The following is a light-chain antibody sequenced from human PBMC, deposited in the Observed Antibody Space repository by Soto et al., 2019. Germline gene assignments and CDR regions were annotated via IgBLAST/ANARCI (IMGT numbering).Light chain of an antibody. Sequence: EIVLTQSPATLSLSPGERATLSCRASQIVSSYLAWYQQKPGQAPRLLIYDASNRATGTPARFSGSGSGTDFTLTISSLVPEDFAVYYCQHRSNFYTFGQGTKLEIK. V-gene: IGKV3-11*01. CDR2: DAS. J-gene: IGKJ2*01. CDR1: QIVSSY. CDR3: QHRSNFYT.